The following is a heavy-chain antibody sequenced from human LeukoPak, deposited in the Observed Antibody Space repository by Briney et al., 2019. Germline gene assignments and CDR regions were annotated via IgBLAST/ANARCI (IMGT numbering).Heavy chain of an antibody. Sequence: GGSLRLACAASGFTLSTYTMNWVRQAPGKGLEWVSSISSSSSYIYYADSVKGRFTISRDDAKNSLSLQMNSLRAEDTAVYYCARSGIKMVRGPIIKSPYHMDVWGKGTTVTVSS. CDR2: ISSSSSYI. V-gene: IGHV3-21*01. CDR3: ARSGIKMVRGPIIKSPYHMDV. CDR1: GFTLSTYT. D-gene: IGHD3-10*01. J-gene: IGHJ6*03.